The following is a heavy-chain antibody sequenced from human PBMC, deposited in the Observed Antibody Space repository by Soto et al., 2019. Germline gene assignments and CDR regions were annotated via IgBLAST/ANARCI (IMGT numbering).Heavy chain of an antibody. CDR2: IKSKTDGGTT. V-gene: IGHV3-15*01. CDR3: TTDRMVRGVISSFDY. Sequence: PWGSLRLSCAASGFTFSNAWMSWVRQAPGKGLEWVGRIKSKTDGGTTDYAAPVKGRFTISRDDSKNTLYLQMNSLKTEDTAVYYCTTDRMVRGVISSFDYWGQGTLVTVSS. J-gene: IGHJ4*02. CDR1: GFTFSNAW. D-gene: IGHD3-10*01.